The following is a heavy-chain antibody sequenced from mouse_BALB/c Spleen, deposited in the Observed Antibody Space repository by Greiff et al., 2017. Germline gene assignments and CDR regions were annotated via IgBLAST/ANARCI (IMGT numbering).Heavy chain of an antibody. CDR2: ISYDGSN. CDR1: GYSITSGYY. CDR3: ARENRYYAMDY. J-gene: IGHJ4*01. V-gene: IGHV3-6*02. Sequence: ESGPGLVKPSQSLSLTCSVTGYSITSGYYWNWIRQFPGNKLEWMGYISYDGSNNYNPSLKNRISITRDTSKNQFFLKLNSVTTEDTATYYCARENRYYAMDYWGQGTSVTVSS. D-gene: IGHD2-14*01.